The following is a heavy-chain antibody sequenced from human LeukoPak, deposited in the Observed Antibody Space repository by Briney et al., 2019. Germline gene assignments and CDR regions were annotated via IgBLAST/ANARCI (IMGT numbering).Heavy chain of an antibody. D-gene: IGHD3-22*01. Sequence: GGSLRLSCAASGFTFGSYAMSWVRQAPGKGLEWVAVIWYDGSNKYYADSVKGRFTISRDNSKNTLYLQMNSLRAEDTAVYYCARDLLFGYYISPSYYYGTDVWGQGTTVTVSS. V-gene: IGHV3-33*08. J-gene: IGHJ6*02. CDR1: GFTFGSYA. CDR3: ARDLLFGYYISPSYYYGTDV. CDR2: IWYDGSNK.